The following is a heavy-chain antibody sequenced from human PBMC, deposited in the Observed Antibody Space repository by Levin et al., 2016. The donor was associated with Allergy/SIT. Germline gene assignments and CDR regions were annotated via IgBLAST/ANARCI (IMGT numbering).Heavy chain of an antibody. V-gene: IGHV3-48*03. CDR2: ISASATTI. CDR1: GFTLSTYG. J-gene: IGHJ4*02. D-gene: IGHD1-26*01. CDR3: ARIYSGYVLEEPGGRDF. Sequence: GGSLRLSCAASGFTLSTYGMHWVRQAPGQGLEWLSYISASATTIYYADSVRGRITISRDNARNSLHLQMNSLRVEDTAVYYCARIYSGYVLEEPGGRDFWGRGNTGHRLL.